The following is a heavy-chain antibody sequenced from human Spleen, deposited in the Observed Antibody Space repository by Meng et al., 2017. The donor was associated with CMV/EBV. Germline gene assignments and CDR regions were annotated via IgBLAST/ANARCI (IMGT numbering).Heavy chain of an antibody. CDR3: AKDRAQIRDDSSGLDY. CDR2: ISSSGSTI. J-gene: IGHJ4*02. V-gene: IGHV3-11*01. D-gene: IGHD3-22*01. CDR1: GFTFSDYY. Sequence: GESLKISCAASGFTFSDYYMSWIRQAPGKGLEWVSYISSSGSTIYYADSVKGRFTISRDNAKNSLYLQMNSLRAEDTALYYCAKDRAQIRDDSSGLDYWCQGTLVTVSS.